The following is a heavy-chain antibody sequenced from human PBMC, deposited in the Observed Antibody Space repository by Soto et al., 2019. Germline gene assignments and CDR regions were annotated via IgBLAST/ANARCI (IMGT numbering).Heavy chain of an antibody. CDR1: GGTFSSYT. J-gene: IGHJ3*02. Sequence: SVKVSCKASGGTFSSYTISWVRQAPGQGLERKRRIIPILGIADYAQKFQGRVTITADKSTSTAYKELSSLRSEDTAVYYCARVEVTTYYDILTGPDDAFDIWGQGTMVTVSS. V-gene: IGHV1-69*02. D-gene: IGHD3-9*01. CDR3: ARVEVTTYYDILTGPDDAFDI. CDR2: IIPILGIA.